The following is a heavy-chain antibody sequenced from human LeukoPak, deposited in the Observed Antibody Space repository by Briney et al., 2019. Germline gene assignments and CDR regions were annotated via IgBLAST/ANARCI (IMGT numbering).Heavy chain of an antibody. CDR1: GDSISSYY. J-gene: IGHJ4*02. CDR2: IYTSGST. CDR3: AREPTPGIAVAGTLDY. V-gene: IGHV4-4*07. D-gene: IGHD6-19*01. Sequence: SETLSLTCTVSGDSISSYYWSWIRQPAGKGLEWIGRIYTSGSTNYNPSLKSRVTMSVDTSKNQFSLKLSSVTAADTAVYYCAREPTPGIAVAGTLDYWGQGTLVTVSS.